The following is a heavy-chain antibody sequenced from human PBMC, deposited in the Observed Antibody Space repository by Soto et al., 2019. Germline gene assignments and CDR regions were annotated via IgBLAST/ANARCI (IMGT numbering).Heavy chain of an antibody. CDR1: GTSISSVYW. CDR3: ARYSAVSGTYYFEY. Sequence: SETLSLTCDVSGTSISSVYWWSWVRQSPGKGMEWIGEISQRGSANYRPSLKSRVTMSLDTSKNQFSLRLTSVTAADTAVYYCARYSAVSGTYYFEYWGQGTLVTVAS. CDR2: ISQRGSA. J-gene: IGHJ4*02. V-gene: IGHV4-4*02. D-gene: IGHD6-13*01.